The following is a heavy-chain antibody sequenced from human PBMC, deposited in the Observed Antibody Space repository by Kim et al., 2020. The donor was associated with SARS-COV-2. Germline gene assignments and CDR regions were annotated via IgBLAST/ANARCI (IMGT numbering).Heavy chain of an antibody. D-gene: IGHD3-9*01. CDR2: IKSKTDGGTT. Sequence: GGSLRLSCAASGFTFSNAWMSWVRQAPGKGLEWVGRIKSKTDGGTTDYAAPVKGRFTISRDDSKNTLYLQMNSLKTEDTAVYYCTTSPVKGHYDILTGYYLPFDYWGQGTLVTVSS. CDR3: TTSPVKGHYDILTGYYLPFDY. CDR1: GFTFSNAW. J-gene: IGHJ4*02. V-gene: IGHV3-15*01.